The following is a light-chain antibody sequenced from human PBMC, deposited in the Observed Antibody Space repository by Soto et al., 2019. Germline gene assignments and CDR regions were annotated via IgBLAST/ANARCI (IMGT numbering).Light chain of an antibody. V-gene: IGKV1-9*01. CDR1: QDVSRF. Sequence: DIQLTQSPSFLSASVGDRVTISCRASQDVSRFLAWYQQKPGKAPNLLIYAASTLQSGVPSRFSGSGSGTEFTLTISSLQPEDFATYYCQQLNSYDFTFGPGTKVDIK. CDR2: AAS. J-gene: IGKJ3*01. CDR3: QQLNSYDFT.